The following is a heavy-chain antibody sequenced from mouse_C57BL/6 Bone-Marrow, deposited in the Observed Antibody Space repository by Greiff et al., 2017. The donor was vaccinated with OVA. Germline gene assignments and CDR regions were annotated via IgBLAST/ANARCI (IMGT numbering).Heavy chain of an antibody. D-gene: IGHD1-1*01. CDR2: FHPYNDDT. Sequence: VKLQESGAELVKPGASVKMSCKASGYTFTTYPIEWMKQNHGKSLEWIGNFHPYNDDTKYNEKFKGKATLTVEKSSSTVYLELSRLTSDDSAVYYCARERNYYGSSYPYYFDYWGQGTTLTVSS. V-gene: IGHV1-47*01. CDR3: ARERNYYGSSYPYYFDY. CDR1: GYTFTTYP. J-gene: IGHJ2*01.